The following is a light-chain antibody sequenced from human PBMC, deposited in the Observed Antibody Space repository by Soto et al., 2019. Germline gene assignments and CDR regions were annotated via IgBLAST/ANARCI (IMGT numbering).Light chain of an antibody. Sequence: QSALTQPASVSGSPGQSITISCTGTSSDVGRYNYVSWYQQHPGKAPKLMIYDVNNRPSGVSNRFSRSKSGNTASLTISGLQDDDEADYYCSSYTSSSTRVVFGGGTKLTVL. V-gene: IGLV2-14*01. CDR3: SSYTSSSTRVV. CDR1: SSDVGRYNY. J-gene: IGLJ2*01. CDR2: DVN.